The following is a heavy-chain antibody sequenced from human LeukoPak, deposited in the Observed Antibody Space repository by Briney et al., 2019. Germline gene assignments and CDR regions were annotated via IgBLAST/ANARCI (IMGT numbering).Heavy chain of an antibody. J-gene: IGHJ4*02. CDR1: GFTFGDYA. D-gene: IGHD4-17*01. CDR2: IRSKAYGGTT. Sequence: GGSLRLSCTASGFTFGDYAMSWFRQAPGKGLEWVGFIRSKAYGGTTEYAASVKGRFTISRDDSKSIAYLQMNSLKTEDTAVYHCTRWGTTVTTYFDYWGQGTLVTVSS. CDR3: TRWGTTVTTYFDY. V-gene: IGHV3-49*03.